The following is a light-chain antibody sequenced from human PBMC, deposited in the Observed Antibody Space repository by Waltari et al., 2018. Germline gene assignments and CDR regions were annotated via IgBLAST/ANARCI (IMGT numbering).Light chain of an antibody. V-gene: IGLV2-8*01. CDR3: SSYGGSSNYVV. CDR1: RSDVGGYNY. Sequence: QSALTQPPSASGSPGQSVTISCTGTRSDVGGYNYVSWYQQPPGKVPKLMIYEVTKRPSGVPDRFTGSKSGNTASLTVSGLQAEDEGDYYCSSYGGSSNYVVFGGGTKLTVL. J-gene: IGLJ2*01. CDR2: EVT.